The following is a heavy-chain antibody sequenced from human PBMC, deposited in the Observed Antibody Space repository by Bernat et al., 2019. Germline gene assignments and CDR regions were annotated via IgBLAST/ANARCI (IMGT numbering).Heavy chain of an antibody. CDR3: ARDPFTAWFGERGYFDL. V-gene: IGHV4-61*01. D-gene: IGHD3-10*01. J-gene: IGHJ2*01. CDR1: GGSVSSDIYY. Sequence: QVQLQESGPGLVKPSETLSLTCTVSGGSVSSDIYYWSWIRQSPGKGLEWIGFIYYSGSTKYNPSLKSRITISVDTSKNQFSLKLSSVTAADTAVYYCARDPFTAWFGERGYFDLWGRGTLVTVSS. CDR2: IYYSGST.